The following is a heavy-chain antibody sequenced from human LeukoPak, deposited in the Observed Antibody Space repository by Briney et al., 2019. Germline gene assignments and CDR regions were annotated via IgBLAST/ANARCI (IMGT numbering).Heavy chain of an antibody. CDR1: GGSFRGYY. Sequence: SETLSLTCAVYGGSFRGYYWNWIRQPPGKGLEWIGEINHSGSTNYNPSLKSRVTISVDMSKNQFSLKLSSVTAADTAVYYCARGPPAKPGTGYYYGMDVWGQGTTVTVSS. J-gene: IGHJ6*02. D-gene: IGHD2-2*01. CDR3: ARGPPAKPGTGYYYGMDV. V-gene: IGHV4-34*01. CDR2: INHSGST.